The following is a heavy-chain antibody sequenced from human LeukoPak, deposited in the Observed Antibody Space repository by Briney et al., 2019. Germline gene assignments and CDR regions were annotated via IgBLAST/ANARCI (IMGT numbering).Heavy chain of an antibody. D-gene: IGHD5-24*01. Sequence: PGGSLRLSCAASGFTFSSYWMHWVRQAPGKGLVWVSRINSDGSSTNYADSVKGRFTISRDNAKNTLYLQMNSLRAEDTAVYYCARVFVGWLGAFDIWGQGTMVTVSS. CDR2: INSDGSST. CDR3: ARVFVGWLGAFDI. J-gene: IGHJ3*02. CDR1: GFTFSSYW. V-gene: IGHV3-74*01.